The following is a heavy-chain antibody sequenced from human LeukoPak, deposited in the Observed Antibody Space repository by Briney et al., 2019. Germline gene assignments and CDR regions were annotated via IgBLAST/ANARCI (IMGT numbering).Heavy chain of an antibody. CDR1: GFTFSTYA. CDR3: TKSPFSGSYRFED. V-gene: IGHV3-23*01. J-gene: IGHJ4*02. CDR2: ISGSGVTT. D-gene: IGHD1-26*01. Sequence: GGSLRLSCVASGFTFSTYAMSWVRQAPGQGLEWVSVISGSGVTTYYTDSVKGRFSISRANSKNTLWLQMSSLRAEDTAVYFCTKSPFSGSYRFEDWGQGTLVTVSS.